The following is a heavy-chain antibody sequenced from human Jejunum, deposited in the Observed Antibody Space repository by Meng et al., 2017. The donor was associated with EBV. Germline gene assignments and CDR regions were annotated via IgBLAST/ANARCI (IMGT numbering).Heavy chain of an antibody. CDR1: GGSVSSGGYY. CDR3: ARDQNGSYFAY. Sequence: QVQLEESDPGLCKPSETLCLSCTASGGSVSSGGYYWSWIRQPPGKGLEWIGYIYNSESTNYKSSIKSRFTISADTSKDQFSLRLSSVTAADTADYYCARDQNGSYFAYWGQGTLVTVSS. CDR2: IYNSEST. V-gene: IGHV4-61*08. D-gene: IGHD1-26*01. J-gene: IGHJ4*02.